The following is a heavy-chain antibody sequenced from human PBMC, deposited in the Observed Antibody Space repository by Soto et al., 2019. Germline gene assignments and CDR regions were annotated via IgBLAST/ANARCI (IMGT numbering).Heavy chain of an antibody. CDR1: GYSFTNYL. Sequence: ESLKISCKGSGYSFTNYLIGWVRQMPGKGLGWRGSIYPGDSDTRYSPSFQGQVTISADKSISTAYLQWSSLKASDTAMYYCARTEDVQFRDDAFDIWGQGTMVTVSS. D-gene: IGHD6-6*01. CDR3: ARTEDVQFRDDAFDI. CDR2: IYPGDSDT. V-gene: IGHV5-51*01. J-gene: IGHJ3*02.